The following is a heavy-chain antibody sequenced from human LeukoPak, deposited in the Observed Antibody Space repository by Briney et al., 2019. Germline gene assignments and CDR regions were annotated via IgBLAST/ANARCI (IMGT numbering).Heavy chain of an antibody. CDR1: GFTFSSYA. J-gene: IGHJ5*02. D-gene: IGHD6-19*01. CDR3: AKVAPGLIAVIDL. CDR2: ISYDGSNK. V-gene: IGHV3-30-3*01. Sequence: GGSLRLSCAASGFTFSSYAMHWVRQAPGKGLEWVAVISYDGSNKYYADSVKGRFTISRDNSKNTLYLQMNSLRVEDTAIYFCAKVAPGLIAVIDLWGQGTLVTVSS.